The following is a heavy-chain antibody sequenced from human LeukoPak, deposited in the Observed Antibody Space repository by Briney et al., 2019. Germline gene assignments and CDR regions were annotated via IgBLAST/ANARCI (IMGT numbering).Heavy chain of an antibody. V-gene: IGHV3-7*01. CDR3: ATDRGWRTSGYYLYYFEY. Sequence: GGSLRLSCEAPGFTFSSYWMSWVRQAPGKGLEWVANIKTDGSEKYYVDSVRGRFTISRDNTMNSLYLQMSSLRAEDTAVYYCATDRGWRTSGYYLYYFEYWGQGTLVTFSS. CDR1: GFTFSSYW. D-gene: IGHD3-3*01. J-gene: IGHJ4*02. CDR2: IKTDGSEK.